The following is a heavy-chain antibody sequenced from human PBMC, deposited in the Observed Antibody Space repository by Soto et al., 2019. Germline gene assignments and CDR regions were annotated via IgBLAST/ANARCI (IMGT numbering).Heavy chain of an antibody. Sequence: PSETLSLTCIVSGGSISSDDYYWNWIRQPPGKGLEWIGYIHTRGNTYYNPSLKIRATISLDTSKNQFSLRLRSVTAADTAVYYCARDGSPQTIRESSGLKWFDPWGQGTLVTVSS. CDR3: ARDGSPQTIRESSGLKWFDP. J-gene: IGHJ5*02. V-gene: IGHV4-30-4*01. D-gene: IGHD3-22*01. CDR2: IHTRGNT. CDR1: GGSISSDDYY.